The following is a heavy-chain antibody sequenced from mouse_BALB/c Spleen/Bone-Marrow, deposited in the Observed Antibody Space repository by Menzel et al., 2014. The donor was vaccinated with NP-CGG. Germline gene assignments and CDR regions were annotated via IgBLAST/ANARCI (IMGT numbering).Heavy chain of an antibody. J-gene: IGHJ3*01. CDR3: ARHDGYRTWFAY. Sequence: EVKLVDSGGGLVQPGGSLKLSCATSGFTFSDYYMYWVRQTPEKRLEWVAYISNGGGSTYYPDTVKGRFTISRDNAKNTLYLQMGRLKSEDTAMYYCARHDGYRTWFAYWGQGTLVTVSA. CDR2: ISNGGGST. D-gene: IGHD2-3*01. V-gene: IGHV5-12*02. CDR1: GFTFSDYY.